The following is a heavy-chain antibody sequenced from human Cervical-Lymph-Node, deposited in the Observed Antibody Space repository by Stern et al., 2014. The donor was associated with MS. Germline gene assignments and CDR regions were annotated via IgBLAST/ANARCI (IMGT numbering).Heavy chain of an antibody. CDR1: GYTFTSYY. CDR2: INPSGGST. Sequence: VQLVESGAEVKKPGASGKGSCKASGYTFTSYYMHWVRQDPGPGLESMGIINPSGGSTRYAQKFQGRVTMTRDTSTSTVYMELSSLRSEDTAVYYCAREVAGHRLGMMDVWGQGTTVTVSS. CDR3: AREVAGHRLGMMDV. D-gene: IGHD6-19*01. V-gene: IGHV1-46*01. J-gene: IGHJ6*02.